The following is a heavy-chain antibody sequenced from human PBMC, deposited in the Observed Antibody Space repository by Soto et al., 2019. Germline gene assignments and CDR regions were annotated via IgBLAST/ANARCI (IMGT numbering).Heavy chain of an antibody. J-gene: IGHJ6*02. Sequence: ASVKVSCKTSGNSFTSYYIHWVRQAPGQGLEWMGVINPNSGGTNYAQKFQGRVTMTRDTSISTAYMELSRLRSDDTAVYYCARETGTTLYYYYYGMDVWGQGTTVTVSS. CDR1: GNSFTSYY. CDR2: INPNSGGT. V-gene: IGHV1-2*02. D-gene: IGHD1-7*01. CDR3: ARETGTTLYYYYYGMDV.